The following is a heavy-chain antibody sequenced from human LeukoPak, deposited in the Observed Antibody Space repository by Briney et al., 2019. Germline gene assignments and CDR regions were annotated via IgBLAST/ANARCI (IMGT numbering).Heavy chain of an antibody. Sequence: SETLSLTCTVSGGSISSYYWSWIRQPPGKGLEWIGYIYYSGSTSYNPSLKSRVTMTVDTSKSQFSLKLSSVTAADTAVYFCARSPHIWFSERGWFDPWGQGTLVTVSS. J-gene: IGHJ5*02. CDR2: IYYSGST. V-gene: IGHV4-59*12. D-gene: IGHD3-10*01. CDR1: GGSISSYY. CDR3: ARSPHIWFSERGWFDP.